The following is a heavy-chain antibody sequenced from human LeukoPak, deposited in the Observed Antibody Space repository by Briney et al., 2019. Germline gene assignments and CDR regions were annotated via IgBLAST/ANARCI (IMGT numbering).Heavy chain of an antibody. D-gene: IGHD3-10*01. V-gene: IGHV3-23*01. CDR3: ARDQAGAFDI. CDR1: GFTFSSYA. Sequence: GGSLRLSCPVSGFTFSSYAMSWVRQAPGRGLEWVSVISTSGESAYYADSVKGRFTISRDNSKNTLYLQMNSLRAEDTAVYYCARDQAGAFDIWGQGTMVTVSS. J-gene: IGHJ3*02. CDR2: ISTSGESA.